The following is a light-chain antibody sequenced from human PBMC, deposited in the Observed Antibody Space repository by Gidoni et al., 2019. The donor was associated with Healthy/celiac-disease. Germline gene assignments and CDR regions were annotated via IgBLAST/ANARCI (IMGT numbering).Light chain of an antibody. V-gene: IGKV1-33*01. CDR2: AAS. CDR1: QDISNY. J-gene: IGKJ4*01. CDR3: QQYDNAPRT. Sequence: DIQMTQSPSSLSASVGDRVTITCQASQDISNYLNWYQQKPGKAPKLLIYAASNLETGVPSRFSGSGSGTDLTLTISSLQPEDIATYYCQQYDNAPRTFGGGTKVEIK.